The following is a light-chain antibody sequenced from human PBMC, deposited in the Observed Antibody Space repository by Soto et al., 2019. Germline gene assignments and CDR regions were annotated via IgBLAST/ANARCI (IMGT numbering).Light chain of an antibody. CDR3: QQSYKILT. Sequence: DIPLTQSPASLSASVGDRVTITCRASDNIGSNLNWYQHQTGTAPKLLIYAASSLQGGVPSRFSGSGYGTQCTLTISGLQTEDFATYYCQQSYKILTFGGGTWVDI. J-gene: IGKJ4*01. CDR1: DNIGSN. CDR2: AAS. V-gene: IGKV1-39*01.